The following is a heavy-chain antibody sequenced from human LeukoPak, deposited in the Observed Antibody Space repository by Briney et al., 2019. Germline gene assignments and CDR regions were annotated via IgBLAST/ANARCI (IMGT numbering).Heavy chain of an antibody. Sequence: NTGGSLRLSGAASGFTFSSYSMNWVRQAPGKGLEWVSSISSSSSYIYYADSVKGRFTISRDNAKKSLYLQMNSLRVEDTAVYYCARWFWDIVVEVADHRYMDVWGKGSTVTVSS. J-gene: IGHJ6*03. CDR3: ARWFWDIVVEVADHRYMDV. D-gene: IGHD2-15*01. CDR2: ISSSSSYI. V-gene: IGHV3-21*01. CDR1: GFTFSSYS.